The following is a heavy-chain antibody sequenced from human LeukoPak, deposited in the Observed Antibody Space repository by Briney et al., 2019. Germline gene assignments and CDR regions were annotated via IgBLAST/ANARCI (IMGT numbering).Heavy chain of an antibody. J-gene: IGHJ4*02. CDR1: GFTFDDYA. CDR3: AKDLSPPDLTTVTTNGELTAGPFDY. Sequence: GGSLRLSCAASGFTFDDYAMHWVRQAPGKGLEWVSGFSWNSGSIGYADSVKGRFTISRDNAKNSLYLQMNSLRAEDTALYYCAKDLSPPDLTTVTTNGELTAGPFDYWGQGTLVTASS. V-gene: IGHV3-9*01. D-gene: IGHD4-17*01. CDR2: FSWNSGSI.